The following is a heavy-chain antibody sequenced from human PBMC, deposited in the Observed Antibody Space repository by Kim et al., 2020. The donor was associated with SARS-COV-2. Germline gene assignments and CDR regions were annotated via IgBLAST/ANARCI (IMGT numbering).Heavy chain of an antibody. V-gene: IGHV4-39*07. CDR3: ARDGCSSTTCPIDY. J-gene: IGHJ4*02. Sequence: SETLSLTCTVSGGSISSSSYYWGWIRQPPGKGLEWIGSIYYSGRTYYNPSLKSRVTISVDTSKNQFSLKLSSVTAADTAVYYCARDGCSSTTCPIDYWGQGTLLTVSS. CDR2: IYYSGRT. CDR1: GGSISSSSYY. D-gene: IGHD2-2*01.